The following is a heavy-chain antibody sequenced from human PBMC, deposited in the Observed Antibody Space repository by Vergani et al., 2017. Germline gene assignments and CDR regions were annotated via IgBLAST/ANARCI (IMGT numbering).Heavy chain of an antibody. D-gene: IGHD3-10*01. CDR1: GGTFSSYA. J-gene: IGHJ6*02. Sequence: QVQLVQSGAEVKKPGSSVKVSCKASGGTFSSYAISWVRQAPGQGLEWMGGIIPIFGTANYAQKFQGRVTMTRDTSISTAYMELSRLRSDDTAVYYCARRFWFGELYYGMDVWGQGTTVTVSS. V-gene: IGHV1-69*06. CDR3: ARRFWFGELYYGMDV. CDR2: IIPIFGTA.